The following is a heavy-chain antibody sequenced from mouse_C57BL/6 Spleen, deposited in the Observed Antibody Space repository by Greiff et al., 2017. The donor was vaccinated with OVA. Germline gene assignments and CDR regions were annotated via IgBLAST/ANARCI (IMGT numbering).Heavy chain of an antibody. V-gene: IGHV1-52*01. Sequence: QVHVKQPGAELVRPGSSVKLSCKASGYTFTSYWMHWVKQRPIQGLEWIGNIDPSDSETHYNQKFKDKATLTVDKSSSTAYMQLSSLTSEDSAVYYCARGDSSGYVGMDYWGQGTSVTVSS. CDR3: ARGDSSGYVGMDY. CDR1: GYTFTSYW. D-gene: IGHD3-2*02. CDR2: IDPSDSET. J-gene: IGHJ4*01.